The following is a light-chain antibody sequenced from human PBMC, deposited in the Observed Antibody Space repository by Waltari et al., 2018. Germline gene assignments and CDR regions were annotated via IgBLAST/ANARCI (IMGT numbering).Light chain of an antibody. CDR3: HQGYRTPFT. Sequence: DIEMTQSPSYLSASVGDRVTITCRASQSVSSDLNWYQQKPGTAPKLLIYSVFSLQTGVPTMFSGGGSETHFTLTISNLQPEDFATYFCHQGYRTPFTFGQGTKVDIK. CDR2: SVF. J-gene: IGKJ2*01. V-gene: IGKV1-39*01. CDR1: QSVSSD.